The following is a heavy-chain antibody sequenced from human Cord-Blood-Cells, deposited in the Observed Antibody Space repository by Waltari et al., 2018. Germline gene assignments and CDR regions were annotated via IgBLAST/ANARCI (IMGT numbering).Heavy chain of an antibody. CDR3: ARVYCSSTSCYEFDY. J-gene: IGHJ4*02. D-gene: IGHD2-2*01. CDR1: GFTVSSNY. V-gene: IGHV3-53*01. CDR2: IYSGGST. Sequence: EVQLVESGGGLIQPGGSLRLSCAASGFTVSSNYMSGVRQAPGKGLEWVSVIYSGGSTYYADSVKGRFTISRDNSKNPLYLQMNSLRAEDTAVYYCARVYCSSTSCYEFDYWGQGTLVTVSS.